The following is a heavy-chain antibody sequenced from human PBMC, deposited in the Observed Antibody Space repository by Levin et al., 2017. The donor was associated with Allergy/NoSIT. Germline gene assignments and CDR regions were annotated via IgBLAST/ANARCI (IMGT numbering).Heavy chain of an antibody. D-gene: IGHD4-11*01. CDR3: ARDLGLTTVTMGGY. Sequence: ASVKVSCKASGYTFRSYYMHWVRQAPGQGLEWIGVINPSGGSTTYTQRFQGRVTMARDTSTSTFYMDLSSLRSEDTAVYYCARDLGLTTVTMGGYWGQGTLVTVSS. CDR2: INPSGGST. V-gene: IGHV1-46*01. CDR1: GYTFRSYY. J-gene: IGHJ4*02.